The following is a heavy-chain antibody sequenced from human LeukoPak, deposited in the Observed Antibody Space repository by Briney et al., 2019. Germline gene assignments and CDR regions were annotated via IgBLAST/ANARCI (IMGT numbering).Heavy chain of an antibody. CDR1: GFTFSSYA. D-gene: IGHD2-2*01. Sequence: PGGSLRLSCAASGFTFSSYAMSWVRQAPGKGLEWVSAISGSGGSTYYADSVKGRFTISRDNSKNTLYLQMNSLRAEDTAVYYCAKDRLYCSSTSCPGAFDIWGQGTMVTVSS. V-gene: IGHV3-23*01. J-gene: IGHJ3*02. CDR3: AKDRLYCSSTSCPGAFDI. CDR2: ISGSGGST.